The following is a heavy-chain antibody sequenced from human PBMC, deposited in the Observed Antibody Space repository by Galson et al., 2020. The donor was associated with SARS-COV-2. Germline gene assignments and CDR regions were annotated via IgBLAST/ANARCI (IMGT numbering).Heavy chain of an antibody. V-gene: IGHV4-59*01. CDR1: DGPMSSYY. Sequence: ETSETLSLTCTVSDGPMSSYYWSWIRQPPGKGLEWIGYISYSGSTNYNPSLKSRVTISVDLSKNQFSLNLSSVTAADTAVYYCARDPAPLYGDNFYCGMDVWGQGTTVTVSS. CDR3: ARDPAPLYGDNFYCGMDV. J-gene: IGHJ6*02. D-gene: IGHD4-17*01. CDR2: ISYSGST.